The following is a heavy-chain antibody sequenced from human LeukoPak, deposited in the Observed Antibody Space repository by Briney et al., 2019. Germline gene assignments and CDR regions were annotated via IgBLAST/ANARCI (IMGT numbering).Heavy chain of an antibody. J-gene: IGHJ6*03. CDR3: ARARITMVRGVNYMDV. CDR1: GGSISSYY. D-gene: IGHD3-10*01. CDR2: IYTSGST. V-gene: IGHV4-4*09. Sequence: PSETLSLTCTVSGGSISSYYWSWIRQPPGKGLEWIGYIYTSGSTNYNPSLKSRVTISVDTSKNQFSLKLSSVTAADTAVYYCARARITMVRGVNYMDVWGKGTTVTVSS.